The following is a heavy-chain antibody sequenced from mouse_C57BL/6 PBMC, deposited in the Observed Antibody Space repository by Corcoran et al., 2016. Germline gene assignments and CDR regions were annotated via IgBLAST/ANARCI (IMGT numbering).Heavy chain of an antibody. J-gene: IGHJ2*01. CDR2: IYPGDGDT. CDR1: CYAFSRYR. D-gene: IGHD2-5*01. V-gene: IGHV1-80*01. Sequence: QSELQRSGAELVKPGASVKISCKASCYAFSRYRMNWVKQRPGKGLEGIGQIYPGDGDTNYNGKFNGKATLTADKSCSTAYMQLSSLTSEDSAVYFCARVYYSNYEYFDYWGQGTTLTVSS. CDR3: ARVYYSNYEYFDY.